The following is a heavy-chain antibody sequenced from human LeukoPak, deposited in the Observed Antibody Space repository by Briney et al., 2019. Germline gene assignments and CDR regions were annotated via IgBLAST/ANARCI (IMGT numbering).Heavy chain of an antibody. D-gene: IGHD3-9*01. Sequence: GGSLRLSCAASGFTFSSYSMNWVRQAPGRGLEWVSSISSSSSYIFYADSVKGRFTISRDNAKNSLYLQMNSLRVEDTAVYYCAKDSGVSDIHVFDYWGQGTLVTVSS. V-gene: IGHV3-21*04. CDR2: ISSSSSYI. CDR1: GFTFSSYS. J-gene: IGHJ4*02. CDR3: AKDSGVSDIHVFDY.